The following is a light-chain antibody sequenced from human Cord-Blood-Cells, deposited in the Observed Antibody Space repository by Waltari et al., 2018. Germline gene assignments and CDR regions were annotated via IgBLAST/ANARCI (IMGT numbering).Light chain of an antibody. J-gene: IGLJ2*01. CDR1: SLRRYY. CDR3: NSRDSSGNHLV. V-gene: IGLV3-19*01. Sequence: SSELTHDPALSVALGQTVRITCQGDSLRRYYASRYQQKPGQAPVLVIYGKNNRPSGIPDRFSGSSSGNTASLTITGAQAEDEADYYCNSRDSSGNHLVFGGGTKLTVL. CDR2: GKN.